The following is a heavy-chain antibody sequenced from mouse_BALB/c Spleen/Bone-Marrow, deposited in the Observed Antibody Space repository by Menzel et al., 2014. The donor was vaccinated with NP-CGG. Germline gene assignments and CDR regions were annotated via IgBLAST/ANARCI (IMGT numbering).Heavy chain of an antibody. CDR1: GSAFSSYD. Sequence: EVMLVESGGGLVKPGGSLNLSCAASGSAFSSYDMSWVRQTPEKRLEWVAYISSGGGSTYYADTVKGRFTISRDNAKNTLYLQMSSLKSEDTAMYYCARQILRGFGYWGQGTPVTVSA. J-gene: IGHJ3*02. CDR2: ISSGGGST. CDR3: ARQILRGFGY. V-gene: IGHV5-12-1*01. D-gene: IGHD1-1*01.